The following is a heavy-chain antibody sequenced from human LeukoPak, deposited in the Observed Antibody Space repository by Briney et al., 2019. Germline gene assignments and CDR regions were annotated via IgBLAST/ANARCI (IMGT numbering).Heavy chain of an antibody. V-gene: IGHV3-23*01. CDR3: AKGAGIQLWPSFDY. Sequence: PGGSLRLSCTASGFTFSSYAMNWVRQAPGKGLEWVSTISTSGGSTHYADSVKGRFTISGDNSKNTLYLQVNSLRAEDTAIYYCAKGAGIQLWPSFDYWGQGTLVTVSS. CDR1: GFTFSSYA. J-gene: IGHJ4*02. CDR2: ISTSGGST. D-gene: IGHD5-18*01.